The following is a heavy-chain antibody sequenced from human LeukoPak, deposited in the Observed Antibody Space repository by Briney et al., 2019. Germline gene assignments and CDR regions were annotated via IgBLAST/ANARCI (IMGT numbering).Heavy chain of an antibody. Sequence: GGSLRLSCAASGFTFSSYSMNWVRQAPGKGLEWVSSISSSSSYIYYADSVKGRFTISRDNAKNSLYLQMNSLRAEDTAVYYCAEDIAADANFDYWGQGTLVTVSS. CDR3: AEDIAADANFDY. D-gene: IGHD6-13*01. V-gene: IGHV3-21*01. J-gene: IGHJ4*02. CDR1: GFTFSSYS. CDR2: ISSSSSYI.